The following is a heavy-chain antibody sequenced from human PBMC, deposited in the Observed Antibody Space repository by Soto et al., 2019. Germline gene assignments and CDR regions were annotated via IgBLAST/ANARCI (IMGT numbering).Heavy chain of an antibody. J-gene: IGHJ5*02. Sequence: SEALSLTCAVYGGSFSGYYWSWIRQPPGKGLEWIGEINHSGSTNYNPSLKSRVTISVDTSKNQFSLKLSSVTAADTAVYYCARGSGNSSDPWGQGTLVTVSS. CDR3: ARGSGNSSDP. D-gene: IGHD6-25*01. CDR1: GGSFSGYY. CDR2: INHSGST. V-gene: IGHV4-34*01.